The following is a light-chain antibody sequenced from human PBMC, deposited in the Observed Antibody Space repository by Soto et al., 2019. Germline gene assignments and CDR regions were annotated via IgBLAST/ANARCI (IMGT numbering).Light chain of an antibody. J-gene: IGKJ1*01. Sequence: EIVMTQSPATLSVSPGERATLSCRASQSVRSNLAWYQQKPGQTPRLLISGASTRATGISARFSGSGSGTEFTLTISSLQSEDFAVYYCQQYNNWPRTFGQGTKVEIK. CDR3: QQYNNWPRT. CDR1: QSVRSN. V-gene: IGKV3-15*01. CDR2: GAS.